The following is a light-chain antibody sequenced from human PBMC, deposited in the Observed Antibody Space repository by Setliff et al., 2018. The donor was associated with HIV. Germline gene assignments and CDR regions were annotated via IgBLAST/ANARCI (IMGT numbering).Light chain of an antibody. CDR1: QSLLYSSNNKNY. CDR2: WAS. Sequence: DIVMTQSPDSLAVSLGERATINCKSSQSLLYSSNNKNYLVWYQQKPGQPPKLLIYWASTRESGVPDRFSGSGSGTDFTLTISSLQAEDVAVYYCQQYYSPPLTFGGGTKVDIK. V-gene: IGKV4-1*01. CDR3: QQYYSPPLT. J-gene: IGKJ4*01.